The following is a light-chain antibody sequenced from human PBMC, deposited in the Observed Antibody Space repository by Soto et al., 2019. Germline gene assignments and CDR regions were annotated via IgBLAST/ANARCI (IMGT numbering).Light chain of an antibody. J-gene: IGKJ1*01. CDR1: QSISSW. Sequence: DIQMTQSPSTLSASVGDRVTITCRASQSISSWLAWYQQKPGKAPKLLIYDASSLESGVPSRFSGSGSGTDFTSTISSLQPDDFASYYCQQRGAFGQGTKVEI. CDR2: DAS. V-gene: IGKV1-5*01. CDR3: QQRGA.